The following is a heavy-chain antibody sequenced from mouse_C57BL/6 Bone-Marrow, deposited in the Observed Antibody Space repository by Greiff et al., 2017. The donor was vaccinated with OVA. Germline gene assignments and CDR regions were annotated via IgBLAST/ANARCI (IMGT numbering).Heavy chain of an antibody. D-gene: IGHD2-1*01. Sequence: VQLQQSGPGLVQPSQSLSITCTVSGFSLTSYGVHWVRQSPGKGLEWLGVIWRGGSTDYNAAFMSRLSITKDNSKSQVFFKMNSLQADDTAIYYCAKSPYGNYGYYAMDYWGRGTSVTVSS. CDR3: AKSPYGNYGYYAMDY. CDR1: GFSLTSYG. J-gene: IGHJ4*01. CDR2: IWRGGST. V-gene: IGHV2-5*01.